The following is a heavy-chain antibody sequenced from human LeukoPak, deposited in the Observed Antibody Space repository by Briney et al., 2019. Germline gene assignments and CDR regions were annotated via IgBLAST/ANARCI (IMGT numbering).Heavy chain of an antibody. J-gene: IGHJ4*02. V-gene: IGHV3-48*01. CDR2: ISSGSNTI. CDR3: ATYWNYGY. Sequence: GGSLRLSRSASGFTFSSHGMHWVRQAPGKGLEWVSYISSGSNTIYYADSVKGRFTISRDNAKNSLYLQMNSLRAEDTAVYYCATYWNYGYWGQGTLVTVSS. CDR1: GFTFSSHG. D-gene: IGHD1-7*01.